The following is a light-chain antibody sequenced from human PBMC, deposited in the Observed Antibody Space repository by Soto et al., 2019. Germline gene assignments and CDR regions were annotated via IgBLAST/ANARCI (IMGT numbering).Light chain of an antibody. Sequence: QSVLTQPPSVSGAPGQRVTISCTGSSSNIGAGYDVNWYQQLPGTAPKVLIYGNSNRPSGVPDRFSGSKSGASASLAITGLQAEDEADYYCQSYDSSLSTSVFGGGTQLTGL. J-gene: IGLJ2*01. CDR1: SSNIGAGYD. CDR3: QSYDSSLSTSV. CDR2: GNS. V-gene: IGLV1-40*01.